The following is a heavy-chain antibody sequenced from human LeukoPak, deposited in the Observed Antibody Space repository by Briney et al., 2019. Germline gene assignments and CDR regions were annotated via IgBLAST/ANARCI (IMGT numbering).Heavy chain of an antibody. D-gene: IGHD5-24*01. Sequence: SETLSLTCTVSGGSISSYYWSWIRQPPGKGLEWIGYIYYSGSTNYNPSLKSRVTISVDTSKNQFSLKLSSVTAADTAVYYCAREVGDGYKLHDAFDIWGQGTMVTVSS. CDR3: AREVGDGYKLHDAFDI. CDR1: GGSISSYY. CDR2: IYYSGST. J-gene: IGHJ3*02. V-gene: IGHV4-59*12.